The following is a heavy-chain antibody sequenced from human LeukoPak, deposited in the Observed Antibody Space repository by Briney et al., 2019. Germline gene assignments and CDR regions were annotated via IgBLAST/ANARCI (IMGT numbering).Heavy chain of an antibody. CDR3: ARSDYYDSSGYFAGGDWFDP. CDR2: IHNSGRT. Sequence: PSETLSLTCTVSGGSISSHYWSWIRQPPGKGLEWIGYIHNSGRTNHNPSLKSRVTISVDTSKNQFSLNLSSVTAADTAVYYCARSDYYDSSGYFAGGDWFDPWGQGTLVTVSS. CDR1: GGSISSHY. J-gene: IGHJ5*02. V-gene: IGHV4-59*11. D-gene: IGHD3-22*01.